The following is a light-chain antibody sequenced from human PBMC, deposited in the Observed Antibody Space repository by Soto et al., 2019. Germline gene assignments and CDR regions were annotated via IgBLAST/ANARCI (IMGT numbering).Light chain of an antibody. Sequence: DIQMTQSPSTLSGSVGDRVTITCRASQTISSWLAWYQQKPGKAPKLLIYKASTLKSGVPSRFSGSGSGTEFTLTISSLQLDDFETYYCQHYNSYSEALGQGTKVDIK. CDR2: KAS. CDR1: QTISSW. CDR3: QHYNSYSEA. V-gene: IGKV1-5*03. J-gene: IGKJ1*01.